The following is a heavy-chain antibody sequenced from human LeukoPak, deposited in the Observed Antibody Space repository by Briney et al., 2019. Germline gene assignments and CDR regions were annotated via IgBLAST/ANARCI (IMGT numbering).Heavy chain of an antibody. D-gene: IGHD1-26*01. CDR1: GFTFSTYG. Sequence: PGRSLRLSCAATGFTFSTYGMHWVRQAPGKGLEWVAVISYDGSNKYYADSVEGRFTISRDNSNNTLFLQMNSLRAEDTAVYYCARTTGSYLSPSDYWCQGTLVTVSS. CDR3: ARTTGSYLSPSDY. CDR2: ISYDGSNK. J-gene: IGHJ4*02. V-gene: IGHV3-30*03.